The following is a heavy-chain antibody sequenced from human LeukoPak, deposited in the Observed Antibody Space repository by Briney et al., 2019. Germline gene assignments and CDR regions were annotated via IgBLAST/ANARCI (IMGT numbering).Heavy chain of an antibody. CDR2: VYYSGST. CDR1: GGSVTRDNYY. Sequence: SETLSLTCTVSGGSVTRDNYYWTWIRQAPGKGLEWIGYVYYSGSTNYNPSLKSRVTMSLDTSKNQFSLKLSSVTAADTAVYYCARVRRYYGSGSSIDYWGQGTLVTVSS. D-gene: IGHD3-10*01. V-gene: IGHV4-61*01. CDR3: ARVRRYYGSGSSIDY. J-gene: IGHJ4*02.